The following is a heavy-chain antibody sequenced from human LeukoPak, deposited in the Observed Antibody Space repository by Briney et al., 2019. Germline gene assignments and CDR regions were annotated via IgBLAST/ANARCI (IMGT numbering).Heavy chain of an antibody. CDR1: GFTFSSYA. V-gene: IGHV3-30-3*01. CDR2: ISYDGSNK. CDR3: ARERGDYVSGAFDI. D-gene: IGHD4-17*01. Sequence: HPGGSLRLSCAASGFTFSSYAMHWVRQAPGKGLEWVAVISYDGSNKYYADSVKGRFTISRDNSKNTLYLQMNSLRAEDTAVYYCARERGDYVSGAFDIWGQGTMVTVSS. J-gene: IGHJ3*02.